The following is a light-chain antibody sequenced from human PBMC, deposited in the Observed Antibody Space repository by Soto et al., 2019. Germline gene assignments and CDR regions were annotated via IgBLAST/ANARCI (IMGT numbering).Light chain of an antibody. J-gene: IGKJ1*01. Sequence: EIVMTQSPATLSVSPGERATLSCRASQYVSSNLAWYQLKPGQAPRLLIYDASTRATGIPARFSGSGSGTEFTLTIGSLQSEDFAVYYCKQYNSWWTFGQGTRVEIK. CDR1: QYVSSN. CDR2: DAS. V-gene: IGKV3D-15*01. CDR3: KQYNSWWT.